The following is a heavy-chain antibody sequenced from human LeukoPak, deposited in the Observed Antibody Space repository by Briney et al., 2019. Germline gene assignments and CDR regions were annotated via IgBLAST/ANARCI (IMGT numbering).Heavy chain of an antibody. D-gene: IGHD2-2*01. J-gene: IGHJ4*02. CDR2: IYTSGST. Sequence: SETLSLTCTVSGGSISSGSYYWSWSRQPAGKGLEWIGRIYTSGSTNYNPSLKSRVTISVDTSKNQFSLKLRSVTAADTAVYYCARSFRISAAMIDYWGQGTLVTVSS. V-gene: IGHV4-61*02. CDR3: ARSFRISAAMIDY. CDR1: GGSISSGSYY.